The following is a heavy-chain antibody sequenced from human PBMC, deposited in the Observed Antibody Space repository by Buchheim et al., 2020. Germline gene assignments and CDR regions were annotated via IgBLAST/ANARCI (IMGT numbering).Heavy chain of an antibody. CDR2: IYNSGST. D-gene: IGHD1-20*01. Sequence: QVQLQESGPGLVKPSQTLSLTCTVSGGSISSGDYYWSWIRQPPGKGLEWIGYIYNSGSTYYNPSLKSRVTISLDTSTNQFSLKLSSVTAADTAVYYCARVGRGYNWNGAFDPWGQGAL. V-gene: IGHV4-30-4*01. J-gene: IGHJ5*02. CDR1: GGSISSGDYY. CDR3: ARVGRGYNWNGAFDP.